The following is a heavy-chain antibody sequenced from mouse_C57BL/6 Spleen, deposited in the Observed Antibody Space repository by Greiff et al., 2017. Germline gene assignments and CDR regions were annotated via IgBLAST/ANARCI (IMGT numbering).Heavy chain of an antibody. CDR2: IYPGDGDT. V-gene: IGHV1-80*01. CDR3: ARGGLLPYWYFDV. Sequence: QVQLQQSGAELVKPGASVKISCKASGYAFSSYWMNWVKQRPGKGLEWIGQIYPGDGDTNYNGKFKGKATLTADKSSSTAYMQLSSLTSEDSAVCFCARGGLLPYWYFDVGGTGTTVTGAS. J-gene: IGHJ1*03. D-gene: IGHD1-1*01. CDR1: GYAFSSYW.